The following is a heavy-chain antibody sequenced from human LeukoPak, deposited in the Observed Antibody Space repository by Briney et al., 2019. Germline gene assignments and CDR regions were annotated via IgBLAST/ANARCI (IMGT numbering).Heavy chain of an antibody. CDR3: VRDYTRHMDA. Sequence: PGGSLRLSCAASGFTFSSYSMNWVRQAPGKGLEWVSSISSSSSYIYYADSVKGQFTISRDNARDTLYLQMSSLRAEDTAIYYCVRDYTRHMDAWGQGTTVTVSS. CDR2: ISSSSSYI. J-gene: IGHJ6*02. D-gene: IGHD3-16*01. V-gene: IGHV3-21*01. CDR1: GFTFSSYS.